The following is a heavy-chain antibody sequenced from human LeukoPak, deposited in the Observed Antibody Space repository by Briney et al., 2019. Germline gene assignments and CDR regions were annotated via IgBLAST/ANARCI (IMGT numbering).Heavy chain of an antibody. V-gene: IGHV1-2*02. CDR3: ARVNWNYWFDP. CDR1: GYSFTDKY. D-gene: IGHD1-7*01. Sequence: ASVKVSCKASGYSFTDKYMHWVRQAPGQGLEWMGWINPNSGGTNYAQKFQGRVTMTRDTSISTAYMELSRLRSDDTAVYYCARVNWNYWFDPWGQGTLVTVSS. J-gene: IGHJ5*02. CDR2: INPNSGGT.